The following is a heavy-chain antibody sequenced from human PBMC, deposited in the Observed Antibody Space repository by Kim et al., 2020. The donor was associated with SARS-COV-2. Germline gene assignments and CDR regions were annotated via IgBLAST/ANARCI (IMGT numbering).Heavy chain of an antibody. J-gene: IGHJ3*02. CDR2: FDPEDGET. CDR1: GYTLTELS. D-gene: IGHD6-19*01. CDR3: ATDSGNYRIAVADRRPESRGPDAFDI. V-gene: IGHV1-24*01. Sequence: ASVKVSCKVSGYTLTELSMHWVRQAPGKGLEWMGGFDPEDGETIYAQKFQGRVTMTEDTSTDTAYMELSSLRSEDTAVYYCATDSGNYRIAVADRRPESRGPDAFDIWGQGTMVTVSS.